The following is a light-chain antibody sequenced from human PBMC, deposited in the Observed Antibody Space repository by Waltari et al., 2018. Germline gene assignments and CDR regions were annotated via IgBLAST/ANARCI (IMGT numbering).Light chain of an antibody. Sequence: EIVLTQSPGTLSLSPGERATLSCRASQSISRTLVWYQKKPRQAPRLLIYAASTRATGIPDSFSGSGSGTDFSLTISRLEPEDFAVYYCQHYLRLPVTFGQGTKVEIK. CDR3: QHYLRLPVT. J-gene: IGKJ1*01. V-gene: IGKV3-20*01. CDR1: QSISRT. CDR2: AAS.